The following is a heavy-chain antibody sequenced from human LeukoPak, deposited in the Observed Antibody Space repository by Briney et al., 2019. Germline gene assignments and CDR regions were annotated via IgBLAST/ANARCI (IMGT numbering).Heavy chain of an antibody. CDR1: GGSISSSSYY. CDR2: IYYSGST. J-gene: IGHJ6*03. D-gene: IGHD3-10*01. V-gene: IGHV4-39*07. CDR3: ARDRAPGFYYYYYYYMDV. Sequence: TSETLSLTCTVSGGSISSSSYYWGWIRQPPGKGLEWIGSIYYSGSTYYNPSLKSRVTISVDTSKNQFSLKLSSVTAADTAVYYCARDRAPGFYYYYYYYMDVWGKGTTVTVSS.